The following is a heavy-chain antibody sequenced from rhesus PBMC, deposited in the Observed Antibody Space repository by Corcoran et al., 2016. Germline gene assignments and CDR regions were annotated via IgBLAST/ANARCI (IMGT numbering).Heavy chain of an antibody. D-gene: IGHD4-29*01. Sequence: QVQLQESGPAVVKPSETLSLTCAVSGGSLSSSNWWSWIRQSPGKGLEWMGGFHGSWRSNQYTPSLKIRVTSSIDTSKNQFSLKLSSVTAADTAVYYCARHRTVAATFDYWGQGVLVTVSS. V-gene: IGHV4-93*02. CDR2: FHGSWRSN. J-gene: IGHJ4*01. CDR3: ARHRTVAATFDY. CDR1: GGSLSSSNW.